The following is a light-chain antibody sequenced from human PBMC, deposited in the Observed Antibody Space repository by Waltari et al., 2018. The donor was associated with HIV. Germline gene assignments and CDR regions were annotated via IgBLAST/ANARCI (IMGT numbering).Light chain of an antibody. Sequence: QSVLRQPPSVSGAPGQRVTLSCVGSTSNLGAGYDVHWYQHVPGTGPKLPIYSDTKRPAGVPDRFSGSKSGTSGFLAITGLQADDEADYYCQSYDRGLSGPVFGGGTKLTVL. CDR3: QSYDRGLSGPV. J-gene: IGLJ2*01. CDR1: TSNLGAGYD. V-gene: IGLV1-40*01. CDR2: SDT.